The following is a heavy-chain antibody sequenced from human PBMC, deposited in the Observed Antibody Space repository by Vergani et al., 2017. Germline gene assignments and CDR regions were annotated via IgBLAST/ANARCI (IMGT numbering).Heavy chain of an antibody. CDR3: ARESTTVTTLGAGDAFDI. V-gene: IGHV4-59*11. Sequence: QVQLQESGPGLVKPSETLSLTCTVSGGSISSHYWSWIRQPPGKGLEWIGYIYYSGSTNYNPSLKSRVTISVDTSKNQFSLKLRSVTAADTAVYYCARESTTVTTLGAGDAFDIWGQGTMVTVSS. D-gene: IGHD4-17*01. CDR2: IYYSGST. J-gene: IGHJ3*02. CDR1: GGSISSHY.